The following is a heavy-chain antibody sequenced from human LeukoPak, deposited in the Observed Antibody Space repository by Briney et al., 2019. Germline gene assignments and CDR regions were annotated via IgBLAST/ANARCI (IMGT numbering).Heavy chain of an antibody. CDR2: IKHGGSEK. CDR3: ARTIWGRGDRYFDS. CDR1: GFTFSSYW. V-gene: IGHV3-7*01. Sequence: GGSLRLSCAASGFTFSSYWMSWVRQAPGKGLEWVASIKHGGSEKYYVDSVKGRFSISKDNAKNSLYLQMNSLRAEDTAVYYCARTIWGRGDRYFDSWGQGTLVTVSS. J-gene: IGHJ4*02. D-gene: IGHD3-16*01.